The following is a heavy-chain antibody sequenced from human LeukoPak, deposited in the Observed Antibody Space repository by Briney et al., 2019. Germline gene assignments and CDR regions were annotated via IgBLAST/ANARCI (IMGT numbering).Heavy chain of an antibody. D-gene: IGHD6-13*01. CDR2: IDHSGRT. Sequence: SETLSLTCAVYGGSFSGYYWSWIRQPPGKGLEWIGEIDHSGRTNSNPSLKSRVTISVDMPKNQFSLRLTSVTAADTAVYYCARKSIVAAGRKPYDYWDQGTLVTVSP. J-gene: IGHJ4*02. CDR3: ARKSIVAAGRKPYDY. V-gene: IGHV4-34*01. CDR1: GGSFSGYY.